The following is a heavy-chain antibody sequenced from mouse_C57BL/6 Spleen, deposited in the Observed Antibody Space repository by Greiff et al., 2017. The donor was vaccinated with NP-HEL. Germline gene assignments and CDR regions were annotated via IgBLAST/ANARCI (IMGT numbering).Heavy chain of an antibody. CDR1: GYTFTDYY. V-gene: IGHV1-26*01. CDR3: ARGRGFWYFDV. CDR2: INPNNGGT. Sequence: DVQLQESGPELVKPGASVKISCKASGYTFTDYYMNWVKQSHGKSLEWIGDINPNNGGTSYNQKFKGKATLTVDKSSSTAYMELRSLTSEDSAVYYCARGRGFWYFDVWGTGTTVTVSS. J-gene: IGHJ1*03.